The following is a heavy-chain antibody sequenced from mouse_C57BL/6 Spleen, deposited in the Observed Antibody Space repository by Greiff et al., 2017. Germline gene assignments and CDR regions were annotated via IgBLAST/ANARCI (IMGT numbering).Heavy chain of an antibody. J-gene: IGHJ4*01. CDR2: IYPGSGST. CDR1: GYTFTSYW. Sequence: QVQLQQPGAELVKPGASVKMSCKASGYTFTSYWITWVKQRPGQGLEWIGDIYPGSGSTNYNEKFKSKATLTVDTSSSTAYMQLSSLTSEDSAVYYCARGGYYDYEDYAMDYWGQGTSVTVSS. CDR3: ARGGYYDYEDYAMDY. V-gene: IGHV1-55*01. D-gene: IGHD2-4*01.